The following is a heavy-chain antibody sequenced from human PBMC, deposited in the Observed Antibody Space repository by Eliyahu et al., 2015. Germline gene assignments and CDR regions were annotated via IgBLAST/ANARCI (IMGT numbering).Heavy chain of an antibody. CDR2: IYYRGST. D-gene: IGHD5-18*01. V-gene: IGHV4-39*01. J-gene: IGHJ4*02. Sequence: QLQLQESGPGLVKPSETLSLTCTVSGGSISSSSYYWGWIRQPPGKGLEWIGSIYYRGSTYYNPSLKSRVTISVDTSKNQFSLKLSSVTAADTAVYYCAVGRGYSYGNFHSDCWGQGTLVAVSS. CDR1: GGSISSSSYY. CDR3: AVGRGYSYGNFHSDC.